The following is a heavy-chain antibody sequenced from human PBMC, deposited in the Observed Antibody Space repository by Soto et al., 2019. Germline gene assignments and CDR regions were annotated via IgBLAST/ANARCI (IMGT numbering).Heavy chain of an antibody. CDR3: VKGVLDIELELLPFDY. J-gene: IGHJ4*02. CDR2: ISSNGGST. Sequence: EVQLVESGGGLVQPGGSLRLSCSASGFTFSSYAMHWVRQAPGKGLEYVSAISSNGGSTYYADSVKGRFTISRDNSKNTLYLQMSSLRAEDTAVYYCVKGVLDIELELLPFDYWGQGTLVTVSS. V-gene: IGHV3-64D*06. D-gene: IGHD1-7*01. CDR1: GFTFSSYA.